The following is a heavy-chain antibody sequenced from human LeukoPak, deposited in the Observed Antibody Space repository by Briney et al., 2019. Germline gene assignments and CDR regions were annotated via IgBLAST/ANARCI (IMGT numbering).Heavy chain of an antibody. D-gene: IGHD4-11*01. CDR3: ARSRRTVTASGDF. Sequence: SVKVSCKASGYTFTSYGISWVRQAPGQGLEWMGGIMPFFDITNYAQKFQGRITIAADKSTNTAYMELSSLRSEDTAVYYCARSRRTVTASGDFWGQGTLVTVSS. V-gene: IGHV1-69*10. CDR1: GYTFTSYG. CDR2: IMPFFDIT. J-gene: IGHJ4*02.